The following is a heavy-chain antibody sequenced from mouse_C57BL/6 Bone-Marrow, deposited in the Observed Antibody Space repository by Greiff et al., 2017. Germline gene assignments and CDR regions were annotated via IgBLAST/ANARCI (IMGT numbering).Heavy chain of an antibody. CDR1: GFSLTSSG. V-gene: IGHV2-6*01. Sequence: QVQLKESGPGLVAHSQSLSITCTVSGFSLTSSGVDWVRQSPGKGLEWLGVIWGVGSTNYNSALKSRLSISKDNSKSQVFLKMNSLQTDDTAMYYCATYYYGSFYAMDYWGQGTSVTVAS. CDR3: ATYYYGSFYAMDY. J-gene: IGHJ4*01. CDR2: IWGVGST. D-gene: IGHD1-1*01.